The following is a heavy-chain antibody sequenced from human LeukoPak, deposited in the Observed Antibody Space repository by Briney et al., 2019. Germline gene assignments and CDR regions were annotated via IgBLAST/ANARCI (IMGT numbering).Heavy chain of an antibody. D-gene: IGHD3-16*02. CDR1: GYTFTGYY. CDR3: ATGGGVWGSYRPFDY. CDR2: INPNNGGT. V-gene: IGHV1-2*06. J-gene: IGHJ4*02. Sequence: ASVKVSCKASGYTFTGYYMHWVRQAPGQGLEWMGRINPNNGGTNYAQKFQGRVTMTEDTSTDTAYMELSSLRSEDTAVYYCATGGGVWGSYRPFDYWGQGTLVTVSS.